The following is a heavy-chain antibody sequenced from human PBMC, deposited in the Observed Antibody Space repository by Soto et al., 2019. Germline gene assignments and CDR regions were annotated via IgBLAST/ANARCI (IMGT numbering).Heavy chain of an antibody. D-gene: IGHD2-15*01. CDR2: IYWDGDE. V-gene: IGHV2-5*08. J-gene: IGHJ6*02. Sequence: TLSLTCTVSGVSISSGDYYWSWIRQPPGKALEWLALIYWDGDERYSPFLQSRVTITKDTSKNQVVLTMTNMDPVDTATYYCAHKGGRGAAMDVWGQGTTVTVSS. CDR3: AHKGGRGAAMDV. CDR1: GVSISSGDYY.